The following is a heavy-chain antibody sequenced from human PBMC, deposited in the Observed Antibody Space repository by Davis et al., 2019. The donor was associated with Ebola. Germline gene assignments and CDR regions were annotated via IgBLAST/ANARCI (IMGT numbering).Heavy chain of an antibody. CDR1: GFTFSSYW. V-gene: IGHV3-74*01. CDR2: INSDGSST. CDR3: ANGLLWFGELLSSDQNYFDY. Sequence: GESLKISCAASGFTFSSYWMHWVRQAPGKGLVWVSRINSDGSSTSYADSVKGRFTISRDNSKNTLYLQMNSLRAEDTAVYYCANGLLWFGELLSSDQNYFDYWGQGTLVTVSS. D-gene: IGHD3-10*01. J-gene: IGHJ4*02.